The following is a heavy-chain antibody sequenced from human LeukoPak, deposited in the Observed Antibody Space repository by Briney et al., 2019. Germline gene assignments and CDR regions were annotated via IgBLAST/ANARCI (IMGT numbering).Heavy chain of an antibody. CDR1: GFTVSSNY. V-gene: IGHV3-53*01. D-gene: IGHD6-6*01. CDR2: IYSGGST. CDR3: ARDLTIAARPAG. J-gene: IGHJ4*02. Sequence: GGSLRLSCAASGFTVSSNYMSWVRQAPGKGLEWVSVIYSGGSTYYADPVKGRFTISRDNSKNTLYLQMNSLRAEDTAVYYCARDLTIAARPAGWGQGTLVTVSS.